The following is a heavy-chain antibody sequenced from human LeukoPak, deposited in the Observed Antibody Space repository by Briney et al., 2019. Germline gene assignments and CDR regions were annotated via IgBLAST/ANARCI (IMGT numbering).Heavy chain of an antibody. CDR2: IYYSGST. V-gene: IGHV4-59*01. Sequence: SETLSLTCTVSGGSISRYYWSWIRQPPGKGLEWSGYIYYSGSTNYNPSLKSRVTISVDTSKNQFSLKLSSVTAADTAVYYCARVRSVAGTVFDYWGQGTLVTVSS. CDR3: ARVRSVAGTVFDY. CDR1: GGSISRYY. J-gene: IGHJ4*02. D-gene: IGHD6-19*01.